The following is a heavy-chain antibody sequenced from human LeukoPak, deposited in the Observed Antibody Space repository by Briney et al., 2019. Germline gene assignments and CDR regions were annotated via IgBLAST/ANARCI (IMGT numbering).Heavy chain of an antibody. CDR3: ARGPRSTSCFDY. J-gene: IGHJ4*02. CDR2: MNPNSGNT. V-gene: IGHV1-8*01. Sequence: SXXVSCKASGYTFTSYDINWVRQATGQGLEWMGWMNPNSGNTGYAQKFQGRVTMTRNTSISTAYMELSSLRSEDTAVYYCARGPRSTSCFDYWGQGTLVTVSS. D-gene: IGHD2-2*01. CDR1: GYTFTSYD.